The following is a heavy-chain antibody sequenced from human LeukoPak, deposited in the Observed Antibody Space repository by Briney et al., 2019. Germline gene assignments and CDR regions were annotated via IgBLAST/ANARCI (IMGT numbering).Heavy chain of an antibody. CDR3: STTSGPGGNWFDP. Sequence: SETLSLTCTVSGDSITSDNYWGWIRHPPGKGLEWIGSDYYSGTTYYSPSLKSRVTISVDTSKNQFSLKVSSVTAADTPVSYCSTTSGPGGNWFDPWGQETLVTVSS. D-gene: IGHD5-12*01. CDR2: DYYSGTT. J-gene: IGHJ5*02. CDR1: GDSITSDNY. V-gene: IGHV4-39*01.